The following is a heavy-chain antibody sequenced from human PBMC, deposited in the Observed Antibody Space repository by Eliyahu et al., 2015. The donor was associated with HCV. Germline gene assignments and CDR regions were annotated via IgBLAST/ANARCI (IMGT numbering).Heavy chain of an antibody. J-gene: IGHJ3*02. Sequence: SGFTFSSYAMSWVRQAPGKRLEWVSAISGSGGSTYYADSGKGRFTISRDNSKNTLYLQMNSLRAEDTAVYYCAKVGPGGIVGPDWGFDIWGQGTMVTVSS. V-gene: IGHV3-23*01. CDR2: ISGSGGST. CDR3: AKVGPGGIVGPDWGFDI. D-gene: IGHD1-26*01. CDR1: GFTFSSYA.